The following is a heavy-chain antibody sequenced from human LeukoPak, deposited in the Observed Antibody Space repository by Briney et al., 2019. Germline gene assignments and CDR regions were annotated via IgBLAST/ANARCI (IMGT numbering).Heavy chain of an antibody. CDR2: ISPYNGNT. Sequence: GASVKVSCKASGYTFTTYGISWVRQAPGQGLEWMGWISPYNGNTNYAQKLQGRVTMTTDTSTSTAYMELRSLGSDDTAVYYCAAQNLEGYWFDPWGQGALVTVSS. CDR1: GYTFTTYG. CDR3: AAQNLEGYWFDP. J-gene: IGHJ5*02. D-gene: IGHD3-3*01. V-gene: IGHV1-18*01.